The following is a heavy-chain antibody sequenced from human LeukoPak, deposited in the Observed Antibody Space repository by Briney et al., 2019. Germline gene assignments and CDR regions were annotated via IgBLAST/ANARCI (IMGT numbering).Heavy chain of an antibody. Sequence: GGSQRLSCAASEFTFSSYWMHWVRQAPGKGLVWVSRINRDGSSTSYADSVKGRFTISRDNAKNSLYLQMNSLRAEDTAVYYCARDWRDSSGKFPNDAFDIWGQGTMVTVSS. J-gene: IGHJ3*02. CDR2: INRDGSST. D-gene: IGHD3-22*01. V-gene: IGHV3-74*01. CDR1: EFTFSSYW. CDR3: ARDWRDSSGKFPNDAFDI.